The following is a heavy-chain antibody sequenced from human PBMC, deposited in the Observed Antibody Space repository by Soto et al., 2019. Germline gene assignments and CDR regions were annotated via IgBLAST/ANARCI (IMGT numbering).Heavy chain of an antibody. D-gene: IGHD3-10*01. CDR1: GFTVRSND. J-gene: IGHJ6*03. CDR3: ARDWVGDYPYYYYYYMDV. Sequence: PGGSNILSSRASGFTVRSNDMSWVRQAPGKGLEWVSVIYSGGSTYYADSVKGRFTISRDNSKNTLYLQMNSLRAEDTAVYYCARDWVGDYPYYYYYYMDVWGKGTTVTVSS. V-gene: IGHV3-66*01. CDR2: IYSGGST.